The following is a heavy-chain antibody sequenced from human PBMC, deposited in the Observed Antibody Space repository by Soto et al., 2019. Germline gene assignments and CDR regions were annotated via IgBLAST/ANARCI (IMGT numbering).Heavy chain of an antibody. V-gene: IGHV4-59*01. Sequence: EPLSLTCSVSGATISTYYWSWIRQPPGKGLEWIGYFYYSGSTNYNPSLKSRVTISVDTSKNQFSLKLSSVTAADTAVYYCARGTLTSYFDYWGQGTLVTVSS. CDR2: FYYSGST. CDR1: GATISTYY. CDR3: ARGTLTSYFDY. J-gene: IGHJ4*02.